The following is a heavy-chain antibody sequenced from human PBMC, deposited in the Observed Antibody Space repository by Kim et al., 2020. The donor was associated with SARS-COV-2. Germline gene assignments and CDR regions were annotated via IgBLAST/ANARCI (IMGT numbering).Heavy chain of an antibody. V-gene: IGHV3-30*02. Sequence: KGRFTISRDNSKNTLYLQRNSLRAEDTAVYYCAKDLDRNPSRYSGSYFDYWGQGTLVTVSS. J-gene: IGHJ4*02. CDR3: AKDLDRNPSRYSGSYFDY. D-gene: IGHD1-26*01.